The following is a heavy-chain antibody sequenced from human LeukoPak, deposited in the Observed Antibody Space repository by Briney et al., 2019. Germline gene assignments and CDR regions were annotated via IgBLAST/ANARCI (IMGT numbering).Heavy chain of an antibody. CDR2: IRNKANSYTT. Sequence: GGPLRLSCAASGFTFSDHAMDWVRQAPGKGLEWVGRIRNKANSYTTEDAASVQGRFTVSRDDSKNSLYLQMNSMKTEDTAVYYCTRLVGANDWGQGTLVTVSS. CDR1: GFTFSDHA. D-gene: IGHD1-26*01. J-gene: IGHJ4*02. CDR3: TRLVGAND. V-gene: IGHV3-72*01.